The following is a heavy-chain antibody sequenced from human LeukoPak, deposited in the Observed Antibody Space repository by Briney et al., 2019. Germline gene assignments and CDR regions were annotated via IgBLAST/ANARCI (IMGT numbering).Heavy chain of an antibody. CDR2: IYWNDDK. J-gene: IGHJ6*02. CDR1: GFSLSTSGVG. D-gene: IGHD1-26*01. Sequence: SGPTLVKPTQTLTLTCTFSGFSLSTSGVGVGWIRQPPGKALDWLALIYWNDDKRYSPSLKSRLTITKDTSKNQVVLTMTNMDPADTATYYCAHSGGRYYEFGDYYYGMDVWGQGTTVTVS. CDR3: AHSGGRYYEFGDYYYGMDV. V-gene: IGHV2-5*01.